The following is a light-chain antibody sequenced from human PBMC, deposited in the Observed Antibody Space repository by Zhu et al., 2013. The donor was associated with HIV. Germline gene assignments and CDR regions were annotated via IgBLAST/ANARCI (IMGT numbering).Light chain of an antibody. Sequence: AIQLTQSPSSLSASIGDTVTITCRASQDVKRALAWYQQRPGKAPNLLVYAASTTQSGVPSRFGGRGSGTEFTLTIDSLQPEDFATYYCQHVNNNAAFGPGTNLDV. J-gene: IGKJ3*01. CDR2: AAS. CDR3: QHVNNNAA. V-gene: IGKV1D-13*01. CDR1: QDVKRA.